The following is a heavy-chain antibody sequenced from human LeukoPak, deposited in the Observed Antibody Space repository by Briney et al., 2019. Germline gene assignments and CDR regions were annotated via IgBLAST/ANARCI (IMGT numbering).Heavy chain of an antibody. Sequence: GGSLRLSCAASGFTVSSNYMSWVRQAPGKGLEWVSVICSGGSTYYADSVKGRFTISRDNSKNTLYLQMNSLRAEDTAVYYCARDSTMVRGARPSYYYYGMDVWGQGTTVTVSS. J-gene: IGHJ6*01. CDR1: GFTVSSNY. D-gene: IGHD3-10*01. CDR2: ICSGGST. CDR3: ARDSTMVRGARPSYYYYGMDV. V-gene: IGHV3-53*01.